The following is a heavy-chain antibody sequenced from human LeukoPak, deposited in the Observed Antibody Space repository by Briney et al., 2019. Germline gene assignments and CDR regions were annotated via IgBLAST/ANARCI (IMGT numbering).Heavy chain of an antibody. CDR2: VSFDGRNK. CDR3: ARIVGHTRSEF. Sequence: PGGSLRLSCAASGFSLSSHAMHWVRQAPGKGLEWVSFVSFDGRNKNYADSVRGRFTISRDDSKNTLYLQMSSLRNEDTAVYFCARIVGHTRSEFWGQGTLVAVSS. CDR1: GFSLSSHA. J-gene: IGHJ4*02. D-gene: IGHD1-26*01. V-gene: IGHV3-30*04.